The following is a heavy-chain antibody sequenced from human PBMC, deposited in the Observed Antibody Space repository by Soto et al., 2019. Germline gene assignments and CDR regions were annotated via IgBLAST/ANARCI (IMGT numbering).Heavy chain of an antibody. CDR2: TSAYNANT. Sequence: QVQLVQSGAEVKKPGASVKVSCKASGYTFTSYGISWVRQAPGQGLEWMGWTSAYNANTNYAQKLQGRVTMTTDTSTSTACMERRSLTSDYTAVYYCARSSMVRDRLFDYWGQGTLVTVSS. J-gene: IGHJ4*02. D-gene: IGHD3-10*01. CDR1: GYTFTSYG. V-gene: IGHV1-18*01. CDR3: ARSSMVRDRLFDY.